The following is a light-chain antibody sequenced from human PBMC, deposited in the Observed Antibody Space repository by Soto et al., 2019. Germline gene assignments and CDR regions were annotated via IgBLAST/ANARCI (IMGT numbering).Light chain of an antibody. CDR2: GAS. J-gene: IGKJ2*01. CDR3: QQYSHSPYT. CDR1: QSVWDRY. V-gene: IGKV3-20*01. Sequence: EIVLTQSPVTLSLSPGERATLSCRASQSVWDRYLAWYQQKTGQPPRLLIYGASSRATGIPDRFSGSGSGTDFTLTISRLEPEDFAVYYCQQYSHSPYTFGQGTKLEIK.